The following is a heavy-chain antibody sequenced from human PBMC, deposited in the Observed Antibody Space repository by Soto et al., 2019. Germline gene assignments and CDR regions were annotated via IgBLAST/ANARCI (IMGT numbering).Heavy chain of an antibody. CDR1: GFSLTSGVG. D-gene: IGHD5-12*01. V-gene: IGHV2-5*02. CDR3: AHIDPEIVTVGVHGGCDY. J-gene: IGHJ4*02. CDR2: IYWDDDK. Sequence: QITLKESGPTLVRPPQTLTLTCTFSGFSLTSGVGVGWIRQPPGKALEWLALIYWDDDKRYSPSLKNRLTITKDTSKNHVVLTMTNVGPVDTATYFCAHIDPEIVTVGVHGGCDYWGQGTLVTVSS.